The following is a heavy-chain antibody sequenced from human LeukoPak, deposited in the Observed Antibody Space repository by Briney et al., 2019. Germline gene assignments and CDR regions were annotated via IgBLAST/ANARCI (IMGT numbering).Heavy chain of an antibody. Sequence: PGGSLRLSCAASGFTFSTYAMSWVRQAPGKGLEWVSAISGSGGSRTYYADSVKGRFAISRDNAKNTLYLQMNTLRPEDTAVYYCAKGRQWELPFDSWGQGTLVTVSS. D-gene: IGHD1-26*01. CDR1: GFTFSTYA. CDR3: AKGRQWELPFDS. CDR2: ISGSGGSRT. V-gene: IGHV3-23*01. J-gene: IGHJ4*02.